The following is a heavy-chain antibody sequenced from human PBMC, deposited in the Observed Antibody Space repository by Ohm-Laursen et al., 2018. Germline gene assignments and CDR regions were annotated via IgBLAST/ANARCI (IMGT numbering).Heavy chain of an antibody. CDR2: IKQDGTEK. V-gene: IGHV3-7*01. Sequence: SLRLSCAASGFTFSNFWMSWVRQAPGKGLEWVASIKQDGTEKHYVESMQGRFTISRDNAKNSVYLQMNSLRAEDTAIYYCERDPIDNNGYNPDYWGQGTLVTVSS. J-gene: IGHJ4*02. D-gene: IGHD1-14*01. CDR3: ERDPIDNNGYNPDY. CDR1: GFTFSNFW.